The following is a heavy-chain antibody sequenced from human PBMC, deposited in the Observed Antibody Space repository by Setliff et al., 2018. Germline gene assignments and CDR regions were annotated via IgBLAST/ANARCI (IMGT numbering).Heavy chain of an antibody. CDR3: AGSGGIGNYNWDV. CDR2: ISYGSTYI. CDR1: GFSFSSYS. D-gene: IGHD3-16*01. J-gene: IGHJ6*03. V-gene: IGHV3-21*01. Sequence: GGSLRLSCAASGFSFSSYSMNWVRQAPGKGLEWVSSISYGSTYIYQSDSVRGRFTISRDDAKKSLYLQMNSLGAEDTAVYYCAGSGGIGNYNWDVWGKGTTVTISS.